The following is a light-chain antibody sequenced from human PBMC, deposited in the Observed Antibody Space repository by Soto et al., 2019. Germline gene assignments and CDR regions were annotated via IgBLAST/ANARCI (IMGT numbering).Light chain of an antibody. CDR2: EVS. CDR1: SIDIAPYNY. J-gene: IGLJ1*01. V-gene: IGLV2-14*01. CDR3: SSYTSSNNYV. Sequence: QSVLTHPASVSGSPGHSLTISCTGTSIDIAPYNYVSWYQQHPGKAPKLIIYEVSYRPSGISNRFSGSKSGNTASLTISGLQAEDEADYYCSSYTSSNNYVFGTGTKVTAL.